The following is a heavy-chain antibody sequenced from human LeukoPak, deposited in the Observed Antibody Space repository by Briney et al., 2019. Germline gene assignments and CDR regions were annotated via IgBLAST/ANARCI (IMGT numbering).Heavy chain of an antibody. V-gene: IGHV1-18*01. J-gene: IGHJ4*02. D-gene: IGHD5-12*01. CDR2: ISAYNGNT. CDR3: ARGARGGDYHDY. CDR1: GGTFSSYG. Sequence: GSSVKVSCKASGGTFSSYGISWVRQAPGQGLEWMGWISAYNGNTNYAQKLQGRVTMTTDTSTSTAYMELRSLRSDDTAVYYCARGARGGDYHDYWGQGTLVTVSS.